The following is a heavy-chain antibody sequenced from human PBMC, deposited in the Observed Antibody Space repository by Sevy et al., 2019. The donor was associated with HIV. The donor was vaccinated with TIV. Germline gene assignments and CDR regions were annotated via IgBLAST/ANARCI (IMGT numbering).Heavy chain of an antibody. D-gene: IGHD4-17*01. CDR3: IIMGWHGGFDI. Sequence: GGSLRLSYAASGFTFSNTWMNWVRQAPGKGLELVGRIKSKNDVGTTDYAAPVIGRFTISRDDSKSTLSLRMNSLKIEDTAVYYCIIMGWHGGFDIWGQGTMVTVSS. V-gene: IGHV3-15*01. CDR1: GFTFSNTW. J-gene: IGHJ3*02. CDR2: IKSKNDVGTT.